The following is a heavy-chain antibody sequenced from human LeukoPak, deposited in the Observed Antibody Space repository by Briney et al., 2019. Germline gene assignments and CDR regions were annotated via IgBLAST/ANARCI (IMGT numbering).Heavy chain of an antibody. CDR2: IKQDGSEK. J-gene: IGHJ6*04. CDR3: VRDCSSASLSSGCYYAMDV. V-gene: IGHV3-7*03. D-gene: IGHD2-2*01. CDR1: GFTFNDYW. Sequence: GGSLRLSCAASGFTFNDYWMTWVRQAPGKGLGWVAHIKQDGSEKYYVDSLKGRFTISSDNAKNSLFLQMNSLRAEDTAVYYCVRDCSSASLSSGCYYAMDVWGKGTTVTVSS.